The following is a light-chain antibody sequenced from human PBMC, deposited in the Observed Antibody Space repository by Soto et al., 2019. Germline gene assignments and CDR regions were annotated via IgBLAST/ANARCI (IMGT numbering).Light chain of an antibody. J-gene: IGKJ2*01. CDR2: DVS. CDR1: QGTDRW. V-gene: IGKV1-5*01. Sequence: IQLTQSPSSLSASVGDRVTITCRASQGTDRWLAWYQQKPGKAPRLLIFDVSSLESGVPSRFSGSGSGTEFTLTISSLQPDDFATYYCLQYDSRYTFGQGTKVDIK. CDR3: LQYDSRYT.